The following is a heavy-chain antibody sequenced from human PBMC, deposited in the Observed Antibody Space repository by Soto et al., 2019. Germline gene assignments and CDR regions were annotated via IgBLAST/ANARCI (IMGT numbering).Heavy chain of an antibody. D-gene: IGHD6-13*01. Sequence: QLQLQESGPGLVKPSETLSLTCTVSGGSISSSSFHWGWIRQPPGKGPEWIGSIYYSGSTYYSPSLKSRVTISVATSKNQFSRKLSSVTAADTAVYYCARRERAAGTDWWFDPWGQGTLVTVSS. CDR2: IYYSGST. J-gene: IGHJ5*02. CDR3: ARRERAAGTDWWFDP. V-gene: IGHV4-39*01. CDR1: GGSISSSSFH.